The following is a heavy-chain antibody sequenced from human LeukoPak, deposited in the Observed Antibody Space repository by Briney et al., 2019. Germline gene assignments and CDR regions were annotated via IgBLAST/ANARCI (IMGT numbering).Heavy chain of an antibody. CDR2: IYPGDSDT. CDR3: ASVISMVRGRRFYYYSSDV. D-gene: IGHD3-10*01. CDR1: GYSFTNYW. J-gene: IGHJ6*02. V-gene: IGHV5-51*01. Sequence: GESLKISCKGSGYSFTNYWIAWVRQVPGKGLEWMGIIYPGDSDTRYSPPFQGQVTISVDKSISTAYLQWSSLKASDTAMYYCASVISMVRGRRFYYYSSDVWGQGTTVTVSS.